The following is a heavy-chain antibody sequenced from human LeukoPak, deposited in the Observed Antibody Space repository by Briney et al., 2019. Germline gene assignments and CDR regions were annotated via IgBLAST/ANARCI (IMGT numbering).Heavy chain of an antibody. Sequence: GASVKVSCKASGGTFSSYAISWVRQAPGQGLEWMGWIDINTGNPTYAQGFTGRFVFSLDTSVTTAYLEISTLKAEDTAIYYCARDVTTASFDYWGQGTLVTVSS. V-gene: IGHV7-4-1*02. D-gene: IGHD4-11*01. CDR2: IDINTGNP. CDR3: ARDVTTASFDY. J-gene: IGHJ4*02. CDR1: GGTFSSYA.